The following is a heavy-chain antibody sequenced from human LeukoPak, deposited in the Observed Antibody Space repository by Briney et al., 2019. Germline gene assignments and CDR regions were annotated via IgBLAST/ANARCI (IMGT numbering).Heavy chain of an antibody. CDR3: ARAGYSYGYGRSYYFDY. Sequence: GASVKVSCKASGYTFTSYGISWVRQAPGQGLEWMGWISAYNGNTNYAQKFQGRVTITADKSTSTAYMELSSLRSEDTAVYYCARAGYSYGYGRSYYFDYWGQGTLVTVSS. V-gene: IGHV1-18*01. J-gene: IGHJ4*02. D-gene: IGHD5-18*01. CDR1: GYTFTSYG. CDR2: ISAYNGNT.